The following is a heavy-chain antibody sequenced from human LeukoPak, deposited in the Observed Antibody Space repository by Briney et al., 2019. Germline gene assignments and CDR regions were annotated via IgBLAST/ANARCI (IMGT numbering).Heavy chain of an antibody. J-gene: IGHJ4*02. V-gene: IGHV4-38-2*01. Sequence: PSETLSLTCAVSGYSISSGYYWGWIRQPPGKGLEWSGSIYHSGSTYYNPSLKSRVTISVDTSKNQFSLKLSSVTAADTAVYYCATYNTFRLGFDYWGQGTLVTVSS. CDR3: ATYNTFRLGFDY. D-gene: IGHD3/OR15-3a*01. CDR2: IYHSGST. CDR1: GYSISSGYY.